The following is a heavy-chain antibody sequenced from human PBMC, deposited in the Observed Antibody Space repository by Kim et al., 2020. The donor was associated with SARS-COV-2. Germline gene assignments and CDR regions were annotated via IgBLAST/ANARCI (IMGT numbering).Heavy chain of an antibody. V-gene: IGHV3-48*02. CDR1: GFSFSGYG. CDR2: FSSSGTI. CDR3: ARRYCSGGICGFDS. Sequence: GGSLRLSCAASGFSFSGYGMNWVRQAPGKGLEWVSYFSSSGTIYYADSVKGRFTISRDNAKNSLYLQMNSLRDEDTAIYYCARRYCSGGICGFDSWGQGTLVAVSS. D-gene: IGHD2-15*01. J-gene: IGHJ4*02.